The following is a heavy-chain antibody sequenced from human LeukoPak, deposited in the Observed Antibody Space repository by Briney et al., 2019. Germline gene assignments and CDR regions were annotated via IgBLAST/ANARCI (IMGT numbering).Heavy chain of an antibody. V-gene: IGHV4-59*01. J-gene: IGHJ4*02. CDR3: ARDRPEDGSGSYSFFDY. CDR1: GGSISSYY. CDR2: IYYSGST. D-gene: IGHD3-10*01. Sequence: SETLSLTCTVSGGSISSYYWSWIRQPPGKGLEWIGYIYYSGSTNYNPSLKSRVTISVDTSKNQFSLKLSSVTAADTAVYYCARDRPEDGSGSYSFFDYWGRGTLVTVSS.